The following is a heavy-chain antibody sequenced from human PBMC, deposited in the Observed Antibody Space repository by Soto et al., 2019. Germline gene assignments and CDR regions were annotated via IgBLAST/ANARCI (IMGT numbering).Heavy chain of an antibody. J-gene: IGHJ4*02. Sequence: GGSLRLSCAASGFTFSSYAMSWVRQAPGKGLEWVSAISGSGGSTYYADSVKGRFTISRDNSKNTLYLQMNSLRAEDTAVYYCAKVDKRLRLEWLFEVVSGYFDYWGQGTLVTVSS. CDR1: GFTFSSYA. V-gene: IGHV3-23*01. CDR2: ISGSGGST. D-gene: IGHD3-3*01. CDR3: AKVDKRLRLEWLFEVVSGYFDY.